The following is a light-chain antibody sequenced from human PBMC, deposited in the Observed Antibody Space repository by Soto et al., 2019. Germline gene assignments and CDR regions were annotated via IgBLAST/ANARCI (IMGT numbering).Light chain of an antibody. Sequence: EIVLTQSPATLSLSPGERATLSCRASQSVSSYLAWYQKKPGLAPRLLIYDATNRATGIPARFSGNGFGTDFILTISSLEPEDFAVYYCQQRSNWPTFGPGTKVDI. J-gene: IGKJ3*01. CDR3: QQRSNWPT. V-gene: IGKV3-11*01. CDR1: QSVSSY. CDR2: DAT.